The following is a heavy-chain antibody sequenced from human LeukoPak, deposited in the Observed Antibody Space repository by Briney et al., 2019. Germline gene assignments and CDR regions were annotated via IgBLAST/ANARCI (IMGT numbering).Heavy chain of an antibody. CDR3: ARDQGYCSSTSCYRAYDAFDI. J-gene: IGHJ3*02. V-gene: IGHV3-33*01. Sequence: GGSLRLSCAASGFTFSSYGMHWVRQALGKGLEWVAVICYYGSNKYYADSVKGRFTISRDNSKNTLYLQMNRLRDEEMAVYYCARDQGYCSSTSCYRAYDAFDIWGQGTMVTVSS. D-gene: IGHD2-2*01. CDR1: GFTFSSYG. CDR2: ICYYGSNK.